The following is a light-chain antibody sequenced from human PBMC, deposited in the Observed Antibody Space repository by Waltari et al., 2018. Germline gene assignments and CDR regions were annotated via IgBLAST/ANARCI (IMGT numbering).Light chain of an antibody. CDR3: ASYTTAYTWV. CDR1: ISDIGTYNF. Sequence: QSALTQPASVSGSPGQSLTISCAGPISDIGTYNFVAWYQQVPGKVPKLIIFDVGKRPSGVSNRFSGSKSDNTASLTISGLLAEDEADYYCASYTTAYTWVFGGGTRLTVL. J-gene: IGLJ3*02. CDR2: DVG. V-gene: IGLV2-14*03.